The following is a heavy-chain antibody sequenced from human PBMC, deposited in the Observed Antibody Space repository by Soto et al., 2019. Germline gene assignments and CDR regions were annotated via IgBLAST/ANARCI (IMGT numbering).Heavy chain of an antibody. V-gene: IGHV3-33*01. CDR2: IWSDGSNK. CDR3: TRYYYDSSGYSPL. Sequence: QVQLVESGGGVVQPGRSLRLSCAASGFTFSSYGMHWVRQAPGKGLEWVAVIWSDGSNKYYADSVKGRFTISRDNSKSTLYLQMSSLRAEDTAVYCCTRYYYDSSGYSPLWGQGTLVTVSS. D-gene: IGHD3-22*01. CDR1: GFTFSSYG. J-gene: IGHJ4*02.